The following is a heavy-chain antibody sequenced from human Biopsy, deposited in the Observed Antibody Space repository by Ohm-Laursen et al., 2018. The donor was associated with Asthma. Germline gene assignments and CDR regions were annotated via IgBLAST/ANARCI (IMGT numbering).Heavy chain of an antibody. CDR1: GFSFSDYY. CDR2: IDKSSSTI. Sequence: GSLRLSCAASGFSFSDYYMTWMRQAPGKGLEWVSYIDKSSSTIYYADSVKGRFTISRDNAKNSLYLQMNSLRAEDTAVYFCARLAYYDRSGTHYFDHWGQGNLVTVSS. J-gene: IGHJ4*02. CDR3: ARLAYYDRSGTHYFDH. V-gene: IGHV3-11*01. D-gene: IGHD3-22*01.